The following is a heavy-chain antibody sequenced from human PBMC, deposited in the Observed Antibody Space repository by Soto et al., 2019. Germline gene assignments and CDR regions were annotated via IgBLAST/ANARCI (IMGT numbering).Heavy chain of an antibody. V-gene: IGHV1-69*12. Sequence: QVQLVQSGAEVKKPGSSVKVSCKASGGTFSSYAISWVRQAPGQGLEWMGGIIPIFGTANYAQKFQGRVTITADESTSTAYMELSSRRSEATAVYYCASQGAVAGTGAFDIWGQGTMVTVSS. CDR3: ASQGAVAGTGAFDI. J-gene: IGHJ3*02. CDR2: IIPIFGTA. CDR1: GGTFSSYA. D-gene: IGHD6-19*01.